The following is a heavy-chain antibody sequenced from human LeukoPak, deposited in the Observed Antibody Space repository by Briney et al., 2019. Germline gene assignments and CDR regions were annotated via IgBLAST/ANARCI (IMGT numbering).Heavy chain of an antibody. J-gene: IGHJ4*02. CDR2: ISAYNGNT. CDR1: GYTFINYG. Sequence: ASVKVSCKASGYTFINYGINWVRQAPGQGLEWMGWISAYNGNTNYAQKLQGRVTMTTDTSTSTAYMELRSLRSDDTAVYYCARVGIAAAGPPFDYWGQGTLVTVSS. V-gene: IGHV1-18*01. CDR3: ARVGIAAAGPPFDY. D-gene: IGHD6-13*01.